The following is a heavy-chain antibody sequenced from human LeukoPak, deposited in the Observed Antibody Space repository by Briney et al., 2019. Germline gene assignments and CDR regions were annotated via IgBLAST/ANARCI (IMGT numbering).Heavy chain of an antibody. CDR2: INTSGST. J-gene: IGHJ4*02. CDR1: GGSISSGSYY. Sequence: KPSQTLSLTCTVSGGSISSGSYYWSWIRQPAGKGLEWIGRINTSGSTNYNPSLKSRVTISVDTSKNQFSLKLSSVTAADTAVYYCARGDYDYVWGSYRYGGYDYWGQGTLVTVSS. D-gene: IGHD3-16*02. CDR3: ARGDYDYVWGSYRYGGYDY. V-gene: IGHV4-61*02.